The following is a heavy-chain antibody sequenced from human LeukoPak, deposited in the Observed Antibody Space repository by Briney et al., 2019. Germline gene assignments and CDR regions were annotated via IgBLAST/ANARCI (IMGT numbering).Heavy chain of an antibody. CDR3: TSRGNYDSSYYMDV. J-gene: IGHJ6*03. CDR1: GFTFSGSL. D-gene: IGHD3-22*01. Sequence: GGSLRLSCAASGFTFSGSLIHWVRQASGKGLEWVGLVRSKANSYATSYSASVKGRFTISRDDSKNTAYLQINSLKTEDTAIYYCTSRGNYDSSYYMDVWGKGTTVTVSS. V-gene: IGHV3-73*01. CDR2: VRSKANSYAT.